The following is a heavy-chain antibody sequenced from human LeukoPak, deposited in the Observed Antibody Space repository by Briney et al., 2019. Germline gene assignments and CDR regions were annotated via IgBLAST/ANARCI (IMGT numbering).Heavy chain of an antibody. CDR2: IYTSGST. D-gene: IGHD3-10*01. Sequence: PSETLSLTCTVSGGSLSSYYWSWIRQPAGKGLEWIGRIYTSGSTNYNPSLKSRVTMSVDTSKNQFSLKQSSVTAADTAVYYCARERLLWFGELSMDWFDPWGQGTLVTVSS. CDR3: ARERLLWFGELSMDWFDP. CDR1: GGSLSSYY. J-gene: IGHJ5*02. V-gene: IGHV4-4*07.